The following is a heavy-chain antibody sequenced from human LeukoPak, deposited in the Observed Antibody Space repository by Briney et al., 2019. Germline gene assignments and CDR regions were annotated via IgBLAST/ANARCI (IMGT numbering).Heavy chain of an antibody. CDR1: GFIFYDYG. CDR3: GRDEFGQSLRGMDV. V-gene: IGHV3-20*04. D-gene: IGHD3-10*01. J-gene: IGHJ6*02. Sequence: GGSLRLSCGASGFIFYDYGMSWVRHATGKGLEWVSGFYWNGGTTVYAQPVKGRFTISRDSAKNSLYPQQNSLSAEDTALFFCGRDEFGQSLRGMDVWGRGTTVPVSS. CDR2: FYWNGGTT.